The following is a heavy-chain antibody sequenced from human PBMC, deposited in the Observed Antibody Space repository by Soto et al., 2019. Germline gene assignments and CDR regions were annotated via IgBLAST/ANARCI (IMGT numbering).Heavy chain of an antibody. CDR2: ISYDGSNK. J-gene: IGHJ4*02. V-gene: IGHV3-30*03. CDR3: XXXXXXXLPPDY. CDR1: GFTFSSYG. D-gene: IGHD2-15*01. Sequence: QVQLVESGGGVVQPGRSLRLSCAASGFTFSSYGMHWVRQAPGKGLEWVAVISYDGSNKYYADSVKGRFTISRDNSKXXXXXXXXXXXXXXXXXXXXXXXXXXXLPPDYWGQGTLVTVSS.